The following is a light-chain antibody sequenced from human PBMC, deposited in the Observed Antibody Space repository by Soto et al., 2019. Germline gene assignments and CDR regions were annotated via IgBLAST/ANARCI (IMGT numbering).Light chain of an antibody. CDR2: GAS. CDR3: QQYGISPLMYT. CDR1: QSVTNNY. V-gene: IGKV3-20*01. J-gene: IGKJ2*01. Sequence: EIVLMQSPGNLSLSPGERATLSCRASQSVTNNYLAWYQQKPGQAPRLLIYGASSRATGVPDRFSGSGSGTDFTLTITRLEPEDFAVYYCQQYGISPLMYTFGQGTKLGVK.